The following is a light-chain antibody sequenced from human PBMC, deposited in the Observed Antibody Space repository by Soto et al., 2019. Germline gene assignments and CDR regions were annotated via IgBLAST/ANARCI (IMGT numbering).Light chain of an antibody. J-gene: IGKJ1*01. CDR2: AAS. Sequence: DIQMTQSPSSLSASVGDRVTITCRASQSISSYLNWYQQKPGKAPKLLIHAASSLQSAVPSRFSGRGSGTDFTLTISSLQPEDFATYYCQQSYSTPWTFGQGSKVEIK. CDR3: QQSYSTPWT. CDR1: QSISSY. V-gene: IGKV1-39*01.